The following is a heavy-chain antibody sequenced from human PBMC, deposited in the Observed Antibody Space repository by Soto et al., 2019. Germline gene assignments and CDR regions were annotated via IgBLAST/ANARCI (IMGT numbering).Heavy chain of an antibody. V-gene: IGHV1-3*01. D-gene: IGHD6-19*01. J-gene: IGHJ4*02. Sequence: ASGKVSCKASGYTFTSYAMHWVRQAPGQRLEWMGWINAGNGNTKYSQKFQGRVTITRDTSASTAYMELSSLRSEDTAVYYCAGDQPSAGTFDYWGQGTLVTVSS. CDR3: AGDQPSAGTFDY. CDR1: GYTFTSYA. CDR2: INAGNGNT.